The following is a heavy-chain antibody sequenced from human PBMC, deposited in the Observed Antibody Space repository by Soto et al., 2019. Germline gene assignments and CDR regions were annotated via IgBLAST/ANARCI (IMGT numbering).Heavy chain of an antibody. CDR1: GGSISSGGYY. CDR2: IYYSGST. Sequence: SETLSLTCTVSGGSISSGGYYWSWIRQHPGKGLEWIGYIYYSGSTYYNPSLKSRVTISVDTSKNQFSLRLSSVTAADTAVYYCARGGPTYYYDSSGYYRLDYWGQGTLVTVSS. V-gene: IGHV4-31*03. D-gene: IGHD3-22*01. CDR3: ARGGPTYYYDSSGYYRLDY. J-gene: IGHJ4*02.